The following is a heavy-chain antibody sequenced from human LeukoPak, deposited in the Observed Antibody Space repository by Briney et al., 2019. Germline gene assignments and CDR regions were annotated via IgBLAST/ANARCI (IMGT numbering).Heavy chain of an antibody. CDR2: INPNSGGT. D-gene: IGHD2-2*02. V-gene: IGHV1-2*02. Sequence: ASVKVSCKASGYTFTGYYMHWVRQAPGQGLEWMGWINPNSGGTNYAQKFQGRVTMTRDTSISTAYMELSRLRSDDTAVYYCAGDQGGCSSTSCYTYWFDPWGQGTLVTVSS. CDR1: GYTFTGYY. CDR3: AGDQGGCSSTSCYTYWFDP. J-gene: IGHJ5*02.